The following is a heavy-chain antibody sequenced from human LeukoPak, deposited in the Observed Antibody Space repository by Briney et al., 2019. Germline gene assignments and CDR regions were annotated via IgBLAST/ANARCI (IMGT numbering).Heavy chain of an antibody. CDR2: ISGSGGST. V-gene: IGHV3-23*01. J-gene: IGHJ3*02. CDR1: GFTFSSYA. D-gene: IGHD3-22*01. Sequence: PGGSLRLSCAASGFTFSSYAMSWVRQAPGKGLEWVSAISGSGGSTYYADSVKGRLPISRDNPKNTLYLKMNSLRAEDTAVYYCGTEITMIVVVPRGAFDIWGQGTMVTVSS. CDR3: GTEITMIVVVPRGAFDI.